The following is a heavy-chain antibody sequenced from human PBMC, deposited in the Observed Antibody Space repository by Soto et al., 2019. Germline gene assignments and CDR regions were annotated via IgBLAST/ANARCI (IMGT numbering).Heavy chain of an antibody. Sequence: GGSLRLSCAASGFTFSSYAMSWVRQAPGKGLEWVSAISGSGGSTYYADSVKGRFTISRDNSKNTLYLQMNSLRAEDTAVYYCAKDRPRYYDSSGGDAFDIWGQGTMVTVSS. CDR1: GFTFSSYA. V-gene: IGHV3-23*01. CDR2: ISGSGGST. J-gene: IGHJ3*02. CDR3: AKDRPRYYDSSGGDAFDI. D-gene: IGHD3-22*01.